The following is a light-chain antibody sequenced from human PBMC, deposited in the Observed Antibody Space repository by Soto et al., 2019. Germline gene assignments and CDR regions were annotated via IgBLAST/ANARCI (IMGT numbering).Light chain of an antibody. CDR3: TSYTSSSTHNYV. Sequence: QSALTQPASVSGSPGQSITISCTGTRSDVGGYDYVSWYQQHPGKAPKLLIYEVSNRPSGVSGRFSGSKSDNTASLTISGLQADDEADYYCTSYTSSSTHNYVFGTGTKPTVL. V-gene: IGLV2-14*01. CDR2: EVS. J-gene: IGLJ1*01. CDR1: RSDVGGYDY.